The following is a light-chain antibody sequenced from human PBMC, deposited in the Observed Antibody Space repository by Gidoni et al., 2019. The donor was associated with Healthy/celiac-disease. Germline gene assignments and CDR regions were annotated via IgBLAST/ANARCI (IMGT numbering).Light chain of an antibody. V-gene: IGKV3-20*01. Sequence: EIELTHSPGTLSVSPGERATLSCRASQSVSSSYLAWYQQNPGQAPRLLIYGASSRATGIPDRFSGSGSGTDFTLTISRLEHEDVAVYYCQQYGSSPKTFGQGTKLEIK. J-gene: IGKJ2*01. CDR1: QSVSSSY. CDR3: QQYGSSPKT. CDR2: GAS.